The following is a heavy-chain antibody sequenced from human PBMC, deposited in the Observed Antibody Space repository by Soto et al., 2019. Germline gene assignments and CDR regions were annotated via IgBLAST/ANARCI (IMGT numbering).Heavy chain of an antibody. V-gene: IGHV3-23*01. CDR3: AKDGGGGDYVGLYFQH. Sequence: EVQLLESGGGLVQPGGSLRLSYAASGFTFSSYAMSWVRQAPGKGLEWVSAISGSGGSTYYADSVKGRFTISRDNSKNTLYLQMNSLRAEDTAVYYCAKDGGGGDYVGLYFQHWGQGTLVTVSS. D-gene: IGHD4-17*01. J-gene: IGHJ1*01. CDR2: ISGSGGST. CDR1: GFTFSSYA.